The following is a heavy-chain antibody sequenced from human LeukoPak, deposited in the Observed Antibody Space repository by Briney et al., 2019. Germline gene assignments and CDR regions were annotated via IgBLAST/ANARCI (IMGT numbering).Heavy chain of an antibody. CDR2: IYSGGSI. CDR1: GFSVSSYY. V-gene: IGHV3-66*01. CDR3: ARGPPMGRYYHGMDV. J-gene: IGHJ6*02. Sequence: PGGSLRLSCAASGFSVSSYYMHWVRQAPGKGLEWVSVIYSGGSIYYADSVKGRFIISRDNSKNTLDLQLNSLRAEDTAVHYCARGPPMGRYYHGMDVWGQGTTVTVSS. D-gene: IGHD3-10*01.